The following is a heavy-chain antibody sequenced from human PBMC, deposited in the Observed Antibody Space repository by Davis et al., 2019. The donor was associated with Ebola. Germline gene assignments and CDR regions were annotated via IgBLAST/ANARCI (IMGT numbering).Heavy chain of an antibody. Sequence: SETLSLTCTVSGGSISSGDYYWSWIRQPPGKGLEWIGSIYYSGSTYYNPSLKSRVTISVDTSKNQFSLKLSSVTAADTAVYYCARRDIAAAGMFDYWGQGTLVTVSS. CDR3: ARRDIAAAGMFDY. CDR2: IYYSGST. J-gene: IGHJ4*02. V-gene: IGHV4-39*01. CDR1: GGSISSGDYY. D-gene: IGHD6-13*01.